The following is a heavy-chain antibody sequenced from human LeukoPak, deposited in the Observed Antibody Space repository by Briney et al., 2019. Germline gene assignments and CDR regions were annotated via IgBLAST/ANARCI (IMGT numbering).Heavy chain of an antibody. CDR1: GYTFNRYY. J-gene: IGHJ4*02. CDR3: AREDNWNYDY. V-gene: IGHV1-2*02. Sequence: GASVKVSCKASGYTFNRYYMHWVRQAPGHGLEWMGWLNPNSGVTKYAQKFQGRVTMTRDTSISTAYMELSSLRSDDTAVYYCAREDNWNYDYWGQGTLVIVSS. D-gene: IGHD1-7*01. CDR2: LNPNSGVT.